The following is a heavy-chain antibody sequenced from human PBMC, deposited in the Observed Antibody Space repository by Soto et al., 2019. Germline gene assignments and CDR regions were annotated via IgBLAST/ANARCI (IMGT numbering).Heavy chain of an antibody. CDR2: IVVGSGNT. Sequence: RASVKVSCKASGFTFTSSAVQWVRQARGQRLEWIGWIVVGSGNTNYAQKFQERVTITRDMSTSTAYMELSSLRSEDTAVYYCAASPEVYCSSTSCYPRGGYNWFDPWGQGTLVTVSS. V-gene: IGHV1-58*01. CDR3: AASPEVYCSSTSCYPRGGYNWFDP. CDR1: GFTFTSSA. J-gene: IGHJ5*02. D-gene: IGHD2-2*01.